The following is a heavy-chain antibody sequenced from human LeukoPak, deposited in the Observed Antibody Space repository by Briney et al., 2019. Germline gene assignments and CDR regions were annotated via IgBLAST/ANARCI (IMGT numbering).Heavy chain of an antibody. CDR1: GFTFSSYA. Sequence: GGSLRLSCAASGFTFSSYAMSWVRQAPGKGLEWVSAISGSGGSTYYADSVKGRLTISRDNSKNTLYLQMNSLRAEDTAVYYCAKDVQLWPRNHFDYWGQGTLVTVSS. V-gene: IGHV3-23*01. J-gene: IGHJ4*02. CDR3: AKDVQLWPRNHFDY. CDR2: ISGSGGST. D-gene: IGHD5-18*01.